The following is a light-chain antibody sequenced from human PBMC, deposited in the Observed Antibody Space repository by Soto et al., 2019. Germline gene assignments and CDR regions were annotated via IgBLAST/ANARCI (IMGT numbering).Light chain of an antibody. CDR2: DAC. CDR1: QTVGSTY. CDR3: QHYGSSPWT. J-gene: IGKJ1*01. Sequence: EMVSTKSPGTLALSPGERASLSCGASQTVGSTYVAWYQQKPGLAPRLPIYDACSRATAIPDRFSGSGSWTDFTLTISRIEPEDFAVYYCQHYGSSPWTFGQGTKVEL. V-gene: IGKV3D-20*01.